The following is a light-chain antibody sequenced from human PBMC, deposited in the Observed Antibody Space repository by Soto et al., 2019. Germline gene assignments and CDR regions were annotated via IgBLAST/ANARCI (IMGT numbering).Light chain of an antibody. Sequence: EIVLTQSPGTLSLSPGERATLSCRASQSVSSSYLAWYQQKPGQAPRLLIYGASSRATGIPDRLRGSGSGTDFTLTISRLEPEDFAVYSCQQYGSSPTFGQGTKVDI. J-gene: IGKJ1*01. CDR2: GAS. CDR1: QSVSSSY. V-gene: IGKV3-20*01. CDR3: QQYGSSPT.